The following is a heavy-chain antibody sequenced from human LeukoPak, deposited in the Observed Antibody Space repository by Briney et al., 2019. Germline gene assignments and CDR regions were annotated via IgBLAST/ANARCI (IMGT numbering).Heavy chain of an antibody. CDR3: ARVGGYYYGSSGYDY. CDR2: IYYSGST. Sequence: SETLSLTCTVSGGSISSYYWSWIRQPPGKGLEWIGYIYYSGSTNYNPSLKSRVAISVDTSKNQFSLKLSSVTAADTAVYYCARVGGYYYGSSGYDYWGQGTLVTVSS. V-gene: IGHV4-59*01. CDR1: GGSISSYY. J-gene: IGHJ4*02. D-gene: IGHD3-22*01.